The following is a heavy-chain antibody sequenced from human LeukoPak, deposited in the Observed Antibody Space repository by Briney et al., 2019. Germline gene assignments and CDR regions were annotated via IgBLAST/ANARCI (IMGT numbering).Heavy chain of an antibody. V-gene: IGHV3-53*01. CDR1: GFTFDDYG. J-gene: IGHJ3*02. Sequence: GGSLRLSCADSGFTFDDYGMSWVRQAPGKGLEWVSLIYSDGRTYYADSVKGRCTISRDNSKNTLYLQMNSLRVEDTAVYYCARGLFLSGYLDAFDIWGQGTVVTVSS. CDR3: ARGLFLSGYLDAFDI. D-gene: IGHD3-22*01. CDR2: IYSDGRT.